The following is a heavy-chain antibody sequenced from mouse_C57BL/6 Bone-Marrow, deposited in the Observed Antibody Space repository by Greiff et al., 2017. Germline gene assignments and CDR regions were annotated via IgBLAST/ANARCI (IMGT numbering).Heavy chain of an antibody. J-gene: IGHJ2*01. V-gene: IGHV1-66*01. CDR2: IYPGSGNT. CDR3: AREGRGENFDY. Sequence: QVQLQQSGPELVKPGASVKISCKASGYSFTSYYIHWVKQRPGQGLEWIGWIYPGSGNTKYNEKFKGKATLTADTSSSTAYMQLSSLTSEDSAVYYCAREGRGENFDYWGQGTTLTVSS. CDR1: GYSFTSYY.